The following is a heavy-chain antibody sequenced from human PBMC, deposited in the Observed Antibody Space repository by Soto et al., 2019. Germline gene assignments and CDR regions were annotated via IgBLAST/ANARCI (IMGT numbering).Heavy chain of an antibody. D-gene: IGHD2-2*01. CDR3: ARVGDIVVVPAGYGMDV. J-gene: IGHJ6*02. CDR2: IYYSGST. V-gene: IGHV4-59*01. CDR1: GGSISGYY. Sequence: PSETLSLTCTVSGGSISGYYWSWIRQPPGKGLEWIGYIYYSGSTNYNPSLKSRVTISVDTSKNQFSLKLSSVTAADTAVYYCARVGDIVVVPAGYGMDVWGQGTTVTVSS.